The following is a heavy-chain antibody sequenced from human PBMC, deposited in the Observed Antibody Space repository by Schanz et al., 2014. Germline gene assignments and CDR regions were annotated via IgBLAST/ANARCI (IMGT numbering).Heavy chain of an antibody. D-gene: IGHD2-2*01. CDR1: GDSITSNR. CDR3: ARDTAQSCIGPSCFEYFQH. Sequence: VQLQESGPGLVKPSGTLSLTCAVSGDSITSNRWWSWVRQPPGKGLEWVSYISSSSSTIYYADSVKGRFTISRDNAKNSLYLQMNSLRAEDTALYYCARDTAQSCIGPSCFEYFQHWGQGALVTVSS. CDR2: ISSSSSTI. V-gene: IGHV3-48*01. J-gene: IGHJ1*01.